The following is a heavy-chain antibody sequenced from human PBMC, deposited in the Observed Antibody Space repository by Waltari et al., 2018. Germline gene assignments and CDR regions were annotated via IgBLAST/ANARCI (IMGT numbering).Heavy chain of an antibody. D-gene: IGHD1-26*01. J-gene: IGHJ6*03. CDR1: GDSIRSGFY. Sequence: QVQLRESGPGLVKSSETLTLTCDVSGDSIRSGFYWAWIRPPPGKGPEWIGSVYHRGTTFYNPSLKSRVTMSVDTSKKHFSLSLTSVTAADTAVYYCARATCSHGGCSMYYFYYYMDVWGKGITVTVSS. V-gene: IGHV4-38-2*01. CDR2: VYHRGTT. CDR3: ARATCSHGGCSMYYFYYYMDV.